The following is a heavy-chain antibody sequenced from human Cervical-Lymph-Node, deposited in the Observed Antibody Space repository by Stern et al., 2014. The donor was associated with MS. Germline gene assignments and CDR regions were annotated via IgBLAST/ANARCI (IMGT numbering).Heavy chain of an antibody. D-gene: IGHD6-13*01. CDR2: IIPIFRTP. Sequence: VQLVESGAEVKKPGSSVKVSCKASGGTFSSYTISWVRQAPGQGLAWMGGIIPIFRTPNYAQKFQGRVTITADESTSTAYMELSSLRSEDTAVYYCARDRMSIAAAGTSWFDPWGQGTLVTVSS. CDR3: ARDRMSIAAAGTSWFDP. CDR1: GGTFSSYT. V-gene: IGHV1-69*01. J-gene: IGHJ5*02.